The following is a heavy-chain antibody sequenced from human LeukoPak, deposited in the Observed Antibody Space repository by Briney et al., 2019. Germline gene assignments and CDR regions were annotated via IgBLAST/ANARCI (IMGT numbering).Heavy chain of an antibody. CDR1: GFTFSDYT. CDR3: ARPTTVTTISADAFDI. CDR2: ISSGGTYK. V-gene: IGHV3-21*01. D-gene: IGHD4-17*01. J-gene: IGHJ3*02. Sequence: GGSVRLFCAASGFTFSDYTMNWVRQAPGKGLEWVSSISSGGTYKYYADSVKGRFTISRDNAQNSLYLQMNSLRAEDSSVYYCARPTTVTTISADAFDIWGQGTMVTVSS.